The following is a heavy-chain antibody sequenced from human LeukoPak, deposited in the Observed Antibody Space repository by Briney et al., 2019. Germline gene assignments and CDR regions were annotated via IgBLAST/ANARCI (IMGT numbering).Heavy chain of an antibody. CDR1: GFTFDTYR. CDR3: ARDSPGTTASDY. Sequence: GGSLRLSCAASGFTFDTYRMNWVRQAPGKGLEWVSSISASGSYIYYADSLKGRFTISRDNTKNSLFLQMNSLRAEDTAVYYCARDSPGTTASDYWGQGALVTVSS. CDR2: ISASGSYI. D-gene: IGHD1-1*01. V-gene: IGHV3-21*01. J-gene: IGHJ4*02.